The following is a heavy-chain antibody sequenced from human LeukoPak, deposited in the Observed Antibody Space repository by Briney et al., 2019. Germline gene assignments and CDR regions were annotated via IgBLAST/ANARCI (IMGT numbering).Heavy chain of an antibody. CDR2: ISGSGSGGST. D-gene: IGHD6-6*01. V-gene: IGHV3-23*01. CDR1: GFTFSSYA. J-gene: IGHJ6*03. CDR3: ARVISSSWASIAARRDYYYMDV. Sequence: GGSLRLSCAASGFTFSSYAMSWVRQAPGKGLEWVSNISGSGSGGSTYYADSVKGRFTISRDNSKNTLYLQMNSLRAEDTAVYYCARVISSSWASIAARRDYYYMDVWGKGTTVTVSS.